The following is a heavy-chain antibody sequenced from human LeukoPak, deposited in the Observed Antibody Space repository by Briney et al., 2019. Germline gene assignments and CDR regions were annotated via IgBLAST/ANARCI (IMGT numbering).Heavy chain of an antibody. V-gene: IGHV1-69*06. D-gene: IGHD2-21*02. J-gene: IGHJ6*03. CDR3: ARQTDLDRYYYYMDV. CDR2: IIPIFGTA. CDR1: GGTFSSYA. Sequence: SVKVSCKASGGTFSSYAISWVRQAPGQGLEWMGGIIPIFGTADYAQKFQGRVTITADKSTSTAYMELSSLRSEDTAVHYCARQTDLDRYYYYMDVWGKGTTVTVSS.